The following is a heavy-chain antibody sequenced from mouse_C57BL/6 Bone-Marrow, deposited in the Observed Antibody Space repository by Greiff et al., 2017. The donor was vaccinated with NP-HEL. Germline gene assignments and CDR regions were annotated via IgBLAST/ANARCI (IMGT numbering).Heavy chain of an antibody. CDR2: IDPSDSYT. CDR1: GYTFTSYW. J-gene: IGHJ1*03. Sequence: QVQLQQPGAELVMPGASVKLSCTASGYTFTSYWMHWVKQRPGQGLEWIGEIDPSDSYTNYNQKFKGKSTLTVDKSSSTSYMQLSSLTSEDSAVYYCARDGTGYFDVWGTGTTVTVSS. V-gene: IGHV1-69*01. D-gene: IGHD4-1*01. CDR3: ARDGTGYFDV.